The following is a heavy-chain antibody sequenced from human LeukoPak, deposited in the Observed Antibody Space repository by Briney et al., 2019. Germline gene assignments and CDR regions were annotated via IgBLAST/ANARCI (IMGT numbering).Heavy chain of an antibody. J-gene: IGHJ3*02. V-gene: IGHV1-8*01. Sequence: VASVKVSCKASGYTFTSYDTNWVRQATGQGRGWVGWMHSNSGHTGYAQKFQGRVTMSRNTSISTAYMELSSLRSEDSAVYYCARPLVVAATQNDAFDIWGQGTMVTVSS. CDR2: MHSNSGHT. CDR1: GYTFTSYD. D-gene: IGHD2-15*01. CDR3: ARPLVVAATQNDAFDI.